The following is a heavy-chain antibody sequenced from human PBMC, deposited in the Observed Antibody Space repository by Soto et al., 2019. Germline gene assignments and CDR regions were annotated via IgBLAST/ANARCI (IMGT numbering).Heavy chain of an antibody. D-gene: IGHD6-13*01. Sequence: KASETLSLTCTVSGGSIRNGGYYWSWIRQSPGKGLEWIGYISYSGSTYSNLSLGSRVTISLDTSKNQFSLKLRSVTAADTAVYYCAREPVAPAGGYNYYYGMDVWGQGTTVTVSS. V-gene: IGHV4-31*03. CDR2: ISYSGST. CDR1: GGSIRNGGYY. CDR3: AREPVAPAGGYNYYYGMDV. J-gene: IGHJ6*02.